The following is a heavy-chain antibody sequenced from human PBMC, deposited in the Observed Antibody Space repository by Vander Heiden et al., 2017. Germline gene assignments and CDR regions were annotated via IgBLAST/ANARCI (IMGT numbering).Heavy chain of an antibody. V-gene: IGHV4-4*07. CDR1: GGSINYFY. D-gene: IGHD1-26*01. Sequence: CNVSGGSINYFYWSWVLQPAGKTLEWIGRIYSSGSINDNPSLRSRTILSIDTSKKQFSLRMLSVTAADTAMYFCARDLGGSDVIWGQGILVTVSS. J-gene: IGHJ4*02. CDR3: ARDLGGSDVI. CDR2: IYSSGSI.